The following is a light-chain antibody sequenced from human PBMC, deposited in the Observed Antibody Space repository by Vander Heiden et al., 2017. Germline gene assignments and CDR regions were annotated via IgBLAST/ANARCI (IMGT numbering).Light chain of an antibody. V-gene: IGKV3-20*01. Sequence: TQTASTLSLSPGERATLSCRTSQYVGSSHLAWYQQKPGQAPRLLIYGASNRATCITDRVSGSGFGTVLSLPIRILAIEEFAVYYGQQYGASRPWTFGQGTRVELK. CDR1: QYVGSSH. J-gene: IGKJ1*01. CDR3: QQYGASRPWT. CDR2: GAS.